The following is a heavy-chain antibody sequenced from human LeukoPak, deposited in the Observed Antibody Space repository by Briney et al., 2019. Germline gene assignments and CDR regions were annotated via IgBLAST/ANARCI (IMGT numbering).Heavy chain of an antibody. CDR3: AREPVRKRWFDS. D-gene: IGHD3-10*01. V-gene: IGHV3-7*03. Sequence: GGSLRLSCTASGFTFSNYWMSWVRQAPNKGLEWVANIKYDGSEKYYVDSVKGRLTISRDNAKNSLYLQMNSLRAEGTAVYYCAREPVRKRWFDSWGQGTLVTVSS. J-gene: IGHJ5*01. CDR1: GFTFSNYW. CDR2: IKYDGSEK.